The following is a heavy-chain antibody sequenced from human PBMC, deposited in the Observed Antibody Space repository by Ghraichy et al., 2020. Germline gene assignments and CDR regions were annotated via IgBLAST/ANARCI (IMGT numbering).Heavy chain of an antibody. J-gene: IGHJ3*01. CDR3: TRVKGIAT. V-gene: IGHV4-34*01. CDR2: IHGGGST. Sequence: SETLSLTCAVYGGSFSGYYWSWIRQPHGKWLEWIGEIHGGGSTNYNPSLKSRLTISVDTSKDQFSLSRTAVTAADTAVYYCTRVKGIATWCQGTTVTVSS. CDR1: GGSFSGYY. D-gene: IGHD6-13*01.